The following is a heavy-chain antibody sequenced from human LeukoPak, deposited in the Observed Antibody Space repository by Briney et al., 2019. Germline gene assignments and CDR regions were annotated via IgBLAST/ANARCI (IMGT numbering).Heavy chain of an antibody. J-gene: IGHJ4*02. Sequence: GGSLRLSCAASGFTFSSYGMHWVRQAPGKGLEWVSYLSHDRTTTYYADSVKGRFTISRDNAKNSLYLQMNSLRVEDTAVYYCARDGRRGYDIDFWGQGTLVTVSS. D-gene: IGHD5-12*01. CDR3: ARDGRRGYDIDF. CDR1: GFTFSSYG. CDR2: LSHDRTTT. V-gene: IGHV3-48*04.